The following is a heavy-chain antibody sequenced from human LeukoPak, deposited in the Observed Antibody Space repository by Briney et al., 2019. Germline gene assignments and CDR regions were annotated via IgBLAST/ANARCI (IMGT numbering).Heavy chain of an antibody. CDR1: GFTFSSYG. Sequence: PGRSLRLSCAASGFTFSSYGMHRVRQAPGKGLEWVAVIWYDGSNKYYADSVKGRFTISRDNSKNTLYLQMNSLRAEDTAVYYCARDARGYCTNGVCYRGDAFDIWGQGTMVTVSS. J-gene: IGHJ3*02. D-gene: IGHD2-8*01. CDR2: IWYDGSNK. V-gene: IGHV3-33*01. CDR3: ARDARGYCTNGVCYRGDAFDI.